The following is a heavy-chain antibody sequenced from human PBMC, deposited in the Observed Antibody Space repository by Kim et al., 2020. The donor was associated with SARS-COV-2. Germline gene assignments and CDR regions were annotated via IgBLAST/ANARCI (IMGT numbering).Heavy chain of an antibody. V-gene: IGHV4-59*13. CDR1: GGSISSYY. D-gene: IGHD3-10*01. J-gene: IGHJ4*02. Sequence: SETLSLTCTLSGGSISSYYWSWIRQPPGKGLEWIGYIYYSGSTNYNPTPKSRVTISVDTSKNQFSLRLNSVTAADTAVYYCAGVPDGSGRIDDWGQGTLVTVSS. CDR3: AGVPDGSGRIDD. CDR2: IYYSGST.